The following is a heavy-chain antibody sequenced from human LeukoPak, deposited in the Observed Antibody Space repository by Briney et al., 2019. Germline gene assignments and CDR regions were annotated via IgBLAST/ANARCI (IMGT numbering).Heavy chain of an antibody. CDR2: IDTSTTYM. Sequence: GGSRRLSCAASGFTFSSYSMNWVRQAPGKGLEWVSSIDTSTTYMTYADSVKGRFTISRDNARNSLYLQMNSLRAEDTAVYYCAREAGTGKRWYFDLWGRGTLVTVSS. CDR3: AREAGTGKRWYFDL. CDR1: GFTFSSYS. J-gene: IGHJ2*01. D-gene: IGHD3/OR15-3a*01. V-gene: IGHV3-21*01.